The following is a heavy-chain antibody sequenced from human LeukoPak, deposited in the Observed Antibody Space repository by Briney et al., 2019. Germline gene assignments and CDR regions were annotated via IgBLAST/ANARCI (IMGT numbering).Heavy chain of an antibody. D-gene: IGHD4-17*01. CDR2: IYHSGTT. CDR1: GGSIGSYY. CDR3: ARQRDYGDYLDAFDV. V-gene: IGHV4-59*08. J-gene: IGHJ3*01. Sequence: SETLSLTCTVSGGSIGSYYWSWIRQPPGKGLESIGYIYHSGTTNYNPSLKSRVTISVDTSKNQFSLKLSSVTAADTAIYYCARQRDYGDYLDAFDVWGQGTMVTVSS.